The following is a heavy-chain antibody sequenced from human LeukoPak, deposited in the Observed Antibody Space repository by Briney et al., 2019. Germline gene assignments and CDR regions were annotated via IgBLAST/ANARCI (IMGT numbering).Heavy chain of an antibody. J-gene: IGHJ6*02. D-gene: IGHD4-17*01. V-gene: IGHV3-66*01. Sequence: GGSLKLSCAASGFTVSSNYMSWVRQAPGKGLEWASVIYSGGSTYYADSVKGRFTISRDNSKNTLYLQMNSLRAEDTAVYYCARDTVTTHYGMDVWGQGTTVTVSS. CDR3: ARDTVTTHYGMDV. CDR2: IYSGGST. CDR1: GFTVSSNY.